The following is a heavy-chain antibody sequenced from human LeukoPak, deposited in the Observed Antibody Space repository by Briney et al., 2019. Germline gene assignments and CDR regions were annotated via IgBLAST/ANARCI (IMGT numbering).Heavy chain of an antibody. CDR3: ARDPYYHDSSGYYPSFDC. J-gene: IGHJ4*02. V-gene: IGHV3-48*01. D-gene: IGHD3-22*01. Sequence: GGSLRLSCAASGFTFSRFGMNWVRQAPGKGLEWISYISSSSSAIYYADSVKGRFTISRDNAKNSLYLQMNSLRAEDTAVYYCARDPYYHDSSGYYPSFDCWGQGTLVTVSS. CDR2: ISSSSSAI. CDR1: GFTFSRFG.